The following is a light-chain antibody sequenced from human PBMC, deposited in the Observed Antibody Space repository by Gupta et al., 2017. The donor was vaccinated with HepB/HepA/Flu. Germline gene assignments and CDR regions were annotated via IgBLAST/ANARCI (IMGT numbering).Light chain of an antibody. V-gene: IGKV1-33*01. CDR2: DAS. J-gene: IGKJ4*01. Sequence: QMTQSPSSLSASVGDRVTITCQASQDISNYLNWYQQKPGKAPKLLIYDASNLETGVPSRFSGSGSGTDFTFTISSLQPEDIATYYCQQYDNLPLTFGGGTKVEIK. CDR1: QDISNY. CDR3: QQYDNLPLT.